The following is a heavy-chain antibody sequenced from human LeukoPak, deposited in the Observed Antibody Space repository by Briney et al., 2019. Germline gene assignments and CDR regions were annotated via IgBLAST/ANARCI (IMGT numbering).Heavy chain of an antibody. Sequence: GGSLRLSCRASGFTFSNYAMTWVRQTPGEGLEWVSSTGGNGGGTSLADSVKGRFSISSDNSKNTLYLQMNSLRAEDTATYYCAKDHSGPTWYYYGMDVWGQGTTVAVSS. D-gene: IGHD2-15*01. CDR3: AKDHSGPTWYYYGMDV. CDR1: GFTFSNYA. V-gene: IGHV3-23*01. CDR2: TGGNGGGT. J-gene: IGHJ6*02.